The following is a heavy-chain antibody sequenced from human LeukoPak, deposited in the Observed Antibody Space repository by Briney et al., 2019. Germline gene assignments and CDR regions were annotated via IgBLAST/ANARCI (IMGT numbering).Heavy chain of an antibody. D-gene: IGHD4-11*01. Sequence: PSQTLSLTCTVSGGSISSGDYYWSWIRQPPGKGLEWIGYIYYSGSTYYNPSLKSRVTISVDTSKNQFSLKLSSVTAADTAVYYCARQDYSNYVAYFDYWGQGTLVTVSS. V-gene: IGHV4-30-4*08. J-gene: IGHJ4*02. CDR1: GGSISSGDYY. CDR2: IYYSGST. CDR3: ARQDYSNYVAYFDY.